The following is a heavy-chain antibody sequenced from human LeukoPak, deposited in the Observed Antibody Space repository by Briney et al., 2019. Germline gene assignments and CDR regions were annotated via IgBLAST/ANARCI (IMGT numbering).Heavy chain of an antibody. J-gene: IGHJ5*02. CDR2: INPNSGGT. D-gene: IGHD3-16*01. V-gene: IGHV1-2*02. CDR1: GYTFTGYY. CDR3: ARGNYDYVWGSYAYNWFDP. Sequence: ASVKVSCKASGYTFTGYYMHWVRQAPGQGLEWIGWINPNSGGTNYAQKFQGRVTMTRDTSISTAYMELSRLRSDDTAVYYCARGNYDYVWGSYAYNWFDPWGQGTLVTVSS.